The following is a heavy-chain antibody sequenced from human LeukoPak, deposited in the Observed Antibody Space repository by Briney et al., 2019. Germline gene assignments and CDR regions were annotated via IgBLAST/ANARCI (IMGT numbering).Heavy chain of an antibody. Sequence: SETLSLTCTVSGGSISSSSYYWGWIRQPPGKGLEWIGSIYYSGSTYYNPSLKSRVTISVDTSKNQFSLKLSSVTAADTAVYYCASSPSSTSFPYYYYYYMDVWGKGTTVTVSS. J-gene: IGHJ6*03. D-gene: IGHD2-2*01. V-gene: IGHV4-39*01. CDR2: IYYSGST. CDR1: GGSISSSSYY. CDR3: ASSPSSTSFPYYYYYYMDV.